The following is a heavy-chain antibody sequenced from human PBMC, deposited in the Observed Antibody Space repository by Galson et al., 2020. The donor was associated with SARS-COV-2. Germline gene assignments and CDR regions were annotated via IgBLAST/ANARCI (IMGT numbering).Heavy chain of an antibody. V-gene: IGHV2-5*01. CDR3: THRAVAMVAFDY. CDR1: GFSLSTSGVG. CDR2: VYWNDDK. D-gene: IGHD5-18*01. J-gene: IGHJ4*02. Sequence: SGPTLVKPTQTLTLTCTFSGFSLSTSGVGVGWIRQSPGKALEWLALVYWNDDKRYSPSLKSRLTITKDTSRNQVVFTMTNMDPVDTATYYCTHRAVAMVAFDYWGQGTLVTVSS.